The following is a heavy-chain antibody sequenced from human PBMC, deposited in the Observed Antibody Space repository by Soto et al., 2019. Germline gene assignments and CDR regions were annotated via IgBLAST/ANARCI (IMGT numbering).Heavy chain of an antibody. D-gene: IGHD2-15*01. CDR1: GFTFSSHA. V-gene: IGHV3-23*01. J-gene: IGHJ4*02. CDR3: AKGSGPYRPYYFDS. CDR2: ISGGGDST. Sequence: HPGGSLRLSCAASGFTFSSHAMSWVRQAPGKGLEWVSAISGGGDSTYYADSVKGRFTISRDNSKNTLYLQMNSLRDEDTAVYYCAKGSGPYRPYYFDSWGQGTLVTVSS.